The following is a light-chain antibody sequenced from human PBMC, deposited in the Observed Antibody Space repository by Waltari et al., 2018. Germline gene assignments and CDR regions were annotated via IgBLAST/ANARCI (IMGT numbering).Light chain of an antibody. V-gene: IGLV3-25*03. CDR1: ALPKQY. CDR3: QSADSSGTYQV. CDR2: KDS. Sequence: SYELTQPPSVSVSPGQTARITCPGDALPKQYAYWYQQKPGQAPVLVIYKDSERPSGIPERFSGSSSGTTGTLTISGVQAEDEADYYCQSADSSGTYQVFGGGTKLTVL. J-gene: IGLJ3*02.